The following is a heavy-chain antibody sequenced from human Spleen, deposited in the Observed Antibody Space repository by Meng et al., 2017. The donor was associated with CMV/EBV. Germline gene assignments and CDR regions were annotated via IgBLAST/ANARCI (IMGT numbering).Heavy chain of an antibody. CDR2: INQDGSDK. V-gene: IGHV3-7*01. CDR1: GFTFSSYW. D-gene: IGHD6-6*01. Sequence: GESLKISCATSGFTFSSYWMSWVRQAPGKGLEWVANINQDGSDKYCVDSVNGRFTFSRDNAKSSLYLQMNSLRAEDTAVYYCARAARQLVAAYDMWGQGTKVTVSS. CDR3: ARAARQLVAAYDM. J-gene: IGHJ3*02.